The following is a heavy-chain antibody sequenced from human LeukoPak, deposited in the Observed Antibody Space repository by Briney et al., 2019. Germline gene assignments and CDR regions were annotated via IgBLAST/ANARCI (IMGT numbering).Heavy chain of an antibody. CDR2: ISSSSSYI. CDR3: ARHEEVEMATIWYTGYYFDY. D-gene: IGHD5-24*01. V-gene: IGHV3-21*01. Sequence: GGSLRLSCAASGFPFSSYSMNWVRQPPGKGLEWVSSISSSSSYIYYADSVKGRFTISRDNAKNSLYLQMNSLRAEDTAVHYCARHEEVEMATIWYTGYYFDYWGQGTLVTVSS. CDR1: GFPFSSYS. J-gene: IGHJ4*02.